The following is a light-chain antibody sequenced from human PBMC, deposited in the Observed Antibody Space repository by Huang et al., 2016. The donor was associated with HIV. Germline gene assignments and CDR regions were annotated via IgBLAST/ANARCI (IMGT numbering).Light chain of an antibody. CDR2: NAP. CDR3: QQYNNWPLT. Sequence: EIVMTQSPPSLSVSPGESATLSCRASQAVSTTLAWYQQKSGQAPRLLIYNAPTRAAPLPARFSGSGSGTHFTLTISSLQSEDFAVYYCQQYNNWPLTFGGGTRVEIK. CDR1: QAVSTT. V-gene: IGKV3-15*01. J-gene: IGKJ4*01.